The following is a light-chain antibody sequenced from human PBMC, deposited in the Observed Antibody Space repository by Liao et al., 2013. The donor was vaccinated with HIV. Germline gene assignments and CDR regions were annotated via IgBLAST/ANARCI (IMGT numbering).Light chain of an antibody. CDR2: QGN. J-gene: IGLJ2*01. CDR1: NIGSES. Sequence: SYELTQPPSVSVAPGKTARITCGGNNIGSESVHWYQQKPGQSPVLIIYQGNKRPSGIPERFSGSSSGNTATLTISGTQPMDEADYYCQAWDRNTVVFGGGTKLTVL. CDR3: QAWDRNTVV. V-gene: IGLV3-21*01.